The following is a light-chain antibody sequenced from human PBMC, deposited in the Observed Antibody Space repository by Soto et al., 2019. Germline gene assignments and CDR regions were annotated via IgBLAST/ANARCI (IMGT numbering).Light chain of an antibody. V-gene: IGKV3-15*01. CDR1: QSVSSN. CDR2: GAS. CDR3: QQYNNWLT. J-gene: IGKJ4*01. Sequence: EIVMTQSPVTLSVSPGDRATLSCRASQSVSSNLAWYQQKPGQAPTLLIYGASTRATGIPARFSGSRSGTEFTLTISSLQSEDFAVYYCQQYNNWLTFGGGTNVEIK.